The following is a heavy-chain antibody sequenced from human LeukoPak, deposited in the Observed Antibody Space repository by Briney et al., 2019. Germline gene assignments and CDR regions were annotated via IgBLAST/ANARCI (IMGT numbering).Heavy chain of an antibody. V-gene: IGHV3-7*01. CDR1: GFVFSGCW. Sequence: GGALILSCAACGFVFSGCWMSWVRQAPGKGLEWVANIKQDGSEKYYVDSVKGRFTISRDNAKNSLYLQMNSLRAEDTAVYYCARDRTIFGVVTEAFDIWGQGTMVTVSS. CDR3: ARDRTIFGVVTEAFDI. CDR2: IKQDGSEK. J-gene: IGHJ3*02. D-gene: IGHD3-3*01.